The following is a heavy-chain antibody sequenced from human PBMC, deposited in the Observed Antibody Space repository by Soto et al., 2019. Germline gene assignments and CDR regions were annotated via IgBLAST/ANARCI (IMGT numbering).Heavy chain of an antibody. J-gene: IGHJ4*02. CDR1: GASISSYY. V-gene: IGHV4-59*08. CDR3: ARQGQLGEFDY. D-gene: IGHD6-6*01. Sequence: PSETLSLTCTVSGASISSYYWSWIRQPPGKGLEWIGYIYYSGSTNYNPSLKSRVTISVDTSKNQFSLKLSSVTAADTAVYYCARQGQLGEFDYWGQGTLVTVSS. CDR2: IYYSGST.